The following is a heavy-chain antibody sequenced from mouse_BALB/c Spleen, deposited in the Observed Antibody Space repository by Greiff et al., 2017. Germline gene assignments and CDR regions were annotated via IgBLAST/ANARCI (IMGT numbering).Heavy chain of an antibody. CDR1: GYTFTSYW. CDR3: TRLYYGSGFAY. D-gene: IGHD1-2*01. CDR2: IYPGNSDT. V-gene: IGHV1-5*01. Sequence: VHVKQSGTVLARPGASVKMSCKASGYTFTSYWMHWVKQRPGQGLEWIGAIYPGNSDTSYNQKFKGKAKLTAVTSTSTAYMELSSLTNEDSAVYYCTRLYYGSGFAYWGQGTLVTVSA. J-gene: IGHJ3*01.